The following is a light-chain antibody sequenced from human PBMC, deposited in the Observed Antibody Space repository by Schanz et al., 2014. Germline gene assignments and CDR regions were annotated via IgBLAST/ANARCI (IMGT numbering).Light chain of an antibody. V-gene: IGKV3-20*01. CDR2: GAS. J-gene: IGKJ3*01. Sequence: EIVMTQSPATLSVSPGERATLSCRASQSVSSDYLTWYQQKPGQAPRLLIYGASTRATGIPDRFSGSGSGTDFTLTISRLEPEDFAVYYCQQYTSSFTFGPGTKVEIK. CDR1: QSVSSDY. CDR3: QQYTSSFT.